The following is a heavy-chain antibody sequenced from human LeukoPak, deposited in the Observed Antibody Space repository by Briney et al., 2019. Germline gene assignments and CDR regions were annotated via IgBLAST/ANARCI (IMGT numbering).Heavy chain of an antibody. D-gene: IGHD3-16*01. Sequence: PGGSLRLSCAASGFTFDGYAMHWVRQAPRKGLQWVSGITWDSDTLGYADSVKGRFTISRDNAKNSLYLQMNSLRTEDTALYYCVKIRGGTSTAFDIWGQGTVVTVSS. CDR2: ITWDSDTL. CDR1: GFTFDGYA. J-gene: IGHJ3*02. V-gene: IGHV3-9*01. CDR3: VKIRGGTSTAFDI.